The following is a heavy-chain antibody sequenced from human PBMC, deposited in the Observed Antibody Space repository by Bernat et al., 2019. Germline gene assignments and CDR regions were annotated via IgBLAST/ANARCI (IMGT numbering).Heavy chain of an antibody. J-gene: IGHJ4*02. CDR3: TRRGQWLERAGYFDY. D-gene: IGHD6-19*01. V-gene: IGHV6-1*01. CDR2: TYYRSKWYN. CDR1: GDSVSSNSAA. Sequence: QVQLQQSGPGLVKPSQTLSLTCAISGDSVSSNSAAWNWIRQSPSRGLEWLGRTYYRSKWYNDYAVSLKSRITINSDTSKNQFALQLHSVTPEDTAVYYCTRRGQWLERAGYFDYWGQGTLVIVSS.